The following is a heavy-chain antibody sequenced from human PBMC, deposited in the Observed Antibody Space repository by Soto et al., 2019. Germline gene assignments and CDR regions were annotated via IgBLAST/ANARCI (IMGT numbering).Heavy chain of an antibody. CDR1: GYTFTSYG. V-gene: IGHV1-18*04. Sequence: ASVKVSCKASGYTFTSYGISWVRQAPGQGLEWMGWISAYNGNTNYAQKLQGRVTMTTDTSTSTAYMELRSLRSDDTAVYYCARVIVVVPAGKRGMDVWGQGTTVTVSS. CDR2: ISAYNGNT. CDR3: ARVIVVVPAGKRGMDV. D-gene: IGHD2-2*01. J-gene: IGHJ6*02.